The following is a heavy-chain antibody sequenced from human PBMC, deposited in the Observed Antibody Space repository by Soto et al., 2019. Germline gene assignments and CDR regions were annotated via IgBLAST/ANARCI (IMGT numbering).Heavy chain of an antibody. V-gene: IGHV3-30*18. CDR3: AKDLRWGGYYYDSSGPRIFDY. D-gene: IGHD3-22*01. CDR1: GFTFRSYG. J-gene: IGHJ4*02. Sequence: GGCLRLSCAASGFTFRSYGMHWVRQAPVKGLEWGAVISYDGSNKYYADSVKGRFTISRDNSKNTLYLQMNSLRAEDTAVYYCAKDLRWGGYYYDSSGPRIFDYWGQGTLVTVSS. CDR2: ISYDGSNK.